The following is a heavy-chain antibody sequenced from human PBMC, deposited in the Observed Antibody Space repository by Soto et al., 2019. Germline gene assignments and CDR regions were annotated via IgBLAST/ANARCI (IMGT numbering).Heavy chain of an antibody. Sequence: VQVLESGGGLVQPGGSLKLSCSASAINFRSYAMSWVRQAPGKGLEWVSAVGDSGSDTYYADFVKGRFTVSRDDSKNTLYLNMSSRRVEDTAIYFCAKRQSFGFWSGYLPFFDYWGQGTPVTVSS. D-gene: IGHD3-3*01. CDR1: AINFRSYA. CDR3: AKRQSFGFWSGYLPFFDY. J-gene: IGHJ4*02. CDR2: VGDSGSDT. V-gene: IGHV3-23*01.